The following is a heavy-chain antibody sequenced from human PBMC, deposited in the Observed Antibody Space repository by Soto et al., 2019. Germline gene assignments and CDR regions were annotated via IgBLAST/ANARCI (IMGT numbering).Heavy chain of an antibody. CDR3: AKAGSGSNFDF. Sequence: PGGSLRLSCSASGFSLINYGIHWLRQAPGKGLEWVAFISYDGTDKNYADFVEGRFTISRDTSKNTLYLQMDSLRGDDTALYYCAKAGSGSNFDFWGQGTLVTVSS. CDR2: ISYDGTDK. J-gene: IGHJ4*02. D-gene: IGHD1-26*01. V-gene: IGHV3-30*18. CDR1: GFSLINYG.